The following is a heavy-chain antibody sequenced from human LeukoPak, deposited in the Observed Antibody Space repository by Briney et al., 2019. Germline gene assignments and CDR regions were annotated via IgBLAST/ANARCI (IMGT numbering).Heavy chain of an antibody. Sequence: GESLKISCKGSGYSFTSYWIGWVRQMPGKGLEWMGIIYPGDSDTRYSPSFQGQVTISADKSISTAYLQWSSLKASDTAMYYCARFRPDWAVDYYYYMDVWGKGTTVTVSS. CDR2: IYPGDSDT. V-gene: IGHV5-51*01. CDR1: GYSFTSYW. D-gene: IGHD4-23*01. J-gene: IGHJ6*03. CDR3: ARFRPDWAVDYYYYMDV.